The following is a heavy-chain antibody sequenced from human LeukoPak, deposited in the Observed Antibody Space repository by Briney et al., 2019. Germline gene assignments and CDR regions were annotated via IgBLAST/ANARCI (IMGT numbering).Heavy chain of an antibody. CDR1: GGSFSGYY. D-gene: IGHD6-13*01. CDR3: ARGSGIAAAGTLAP. Sequence: SETLSLTCAVYGGSFSGYYWSWIRQPPGKGLEWIGEINHSGSTNYNPSLKSRVTISVDTSKNQFSLKLSSVTAADTAVYYCARGSGIAAAGTLAPWGQGTLVTGSS. V-gene: IGHV4-34*01. CDR2: INHSGST. J-gene: IGHJ5*02.